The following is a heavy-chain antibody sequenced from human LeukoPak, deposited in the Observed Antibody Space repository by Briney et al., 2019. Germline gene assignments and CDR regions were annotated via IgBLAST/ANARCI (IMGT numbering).Heavy chain of an antibody. Sequence: SETLSLTCTVSGDSISGDYWSWIRQPPGKGLEWVAYIYYTGATNYNPSLKSRATIAVDTSKNQLSLRLTSVTAADTAVYYCARLQGDSTAVFDYWGRGTLVSVSS. D-gene: IGHD2-21*01. J-gene: IGHJ4*02. CDR3: ARLQGDSTAVFDY. V-gene: IGHV4-59*01. CDR1: GDSISGDY. CDR2: IYYTGAT.